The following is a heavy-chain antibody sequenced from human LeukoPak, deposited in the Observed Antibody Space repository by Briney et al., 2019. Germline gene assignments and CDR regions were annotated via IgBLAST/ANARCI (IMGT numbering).Heavy chain of an antibody. D-gene: IGHD1-26*01. Sequence: GRSLRLSCAASGFTFSSNWMHWVRHAPGKGLVWVSRINEDGSTTNYADSVKGRSTIFRDNAKNTLYLQMNSLRAEDTAVYYCVRDLGGRSGHWGQGTLVTVSS. J-gene: IGHJ4*02. V-gene: IGHV3-74*01. CDR3: VRDLGGRSGH. CDR1: GFTFSSNW. CDR2: INEDGSTT.